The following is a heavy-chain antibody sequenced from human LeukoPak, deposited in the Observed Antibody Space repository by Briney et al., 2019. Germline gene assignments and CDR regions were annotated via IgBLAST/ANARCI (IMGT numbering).Heavy chain of an antibody. CDR1: GYTLTELS. Sequence: ASVKVSCKVSGYTLTELSMHWVRQAPGKGLEWMGGFDPEDGETIYAQKFQGRVTMTEDTSTDTAYMELSSLRSEDTAVYYCARQRKYYDILTGYYAEYYFDYWGQGTLVTVSS. V-gene: IGHV1-24*01. J-gene: IGHJ4*02. CDR2: FDPEDGET. D-gene: IGHD3-9*01. CDR3: ARQRKYYDILTGYYAEYYFDY.